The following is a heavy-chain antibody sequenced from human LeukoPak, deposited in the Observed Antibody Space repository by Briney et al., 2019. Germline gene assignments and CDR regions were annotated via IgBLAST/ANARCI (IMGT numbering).Heavy chain of an antibody. CDR2: IYYSGST. V-gene: IGHV4-39*01. CDR1: GGLISGSSYY. J-gene: IGHJ5*02. Sequence: SETLSLTCTVSGGLISGSSYYWGWIRQPPGKGLEWIGSIYYSGSTYYNPSLKSRVTISVDTSKNQFSLKLSSVTAADTAVYYCARQIAARPLYWFDPWGQGTLVTVSS. D-gene: IGHD6-6*01. CDR3: ARQIAARPLYWFDP.